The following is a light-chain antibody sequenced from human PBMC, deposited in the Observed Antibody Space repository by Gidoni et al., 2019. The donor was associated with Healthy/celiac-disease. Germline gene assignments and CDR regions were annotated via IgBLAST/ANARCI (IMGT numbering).Light chain of an antibody. Sequence: DIQMTQSPSSLSASVGDRVTITCRASQSISSYLNWYQQKPGKAPKRLIYAASSLQSGVPSRFSGSGSGTDFTLTISSLQPEDFATYYFQPSYSTPWTFGQGTKVEIK. CDR3: QPSYSTPWT. J-gene: IGKJ1*01. V-gene: IGKV1-39*01. CDR1: QSISSY. CDR2: AAS.